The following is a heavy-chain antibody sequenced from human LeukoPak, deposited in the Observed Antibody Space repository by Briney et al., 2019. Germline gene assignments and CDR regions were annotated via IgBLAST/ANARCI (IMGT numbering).Heavy chain of an antibody. J-gene: IGHJ6*04. CDR1: GFTFSSYE. V-gene: IGHV3-48*03. CDR2: ISSSGSTI. D-gene: IGHD3-10*02. Sequence: GGSLRLTCTASGFTFSSYEMNWVRQAPGKGLEWVSYISSSGSTIYYADSVKGRFTISRDNAKNSLYLQMNSLRAEDTAVYYCAELGITMIGGVWGKGTTVTNSS. CDR3: AELGITMIGGV.